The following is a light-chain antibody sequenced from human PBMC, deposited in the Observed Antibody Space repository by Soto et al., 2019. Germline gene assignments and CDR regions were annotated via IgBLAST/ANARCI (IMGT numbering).Light chain of an antibody. CDR1: RSDVGGYNY. J-gene: IGLJ1*01. Sequence: QSVVTQPASVSGAPGQSITISCTGTRSDVGGYNYVSCYQQHPGKAPKFMIYDVSNRPSGVSNRFSGSKSGNTASLTISGLQAEDEADYYCCSYTTSNTRQIVFGTGTKSPS. CDR2: DVS. CDR3: CSYTTSNTRQIV. V-gene: IGLV2-14*01.